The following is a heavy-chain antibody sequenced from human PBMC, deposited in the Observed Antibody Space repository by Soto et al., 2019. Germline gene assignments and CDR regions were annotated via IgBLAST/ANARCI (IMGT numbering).Heavy chain of an antibody. V-gene: IGHV4-59*01. CDR2: VYHNGRT. J-gene: IGHJ5*02. CDR1: GGSIDNYY. Sequence: PSETLSLTCSVSGGSIDNYYWSWIRQAPGKGLEWIGYVYHNGRTSYNPPLKSRVSISVDRSKNQFSLNLSSVTAADTAVYYCAREDRISAPGGIWFRPWDQGTLLTVSS. D-gene: IGHD6-13*01. CDR3: AREDRISAPGGIWFRP.